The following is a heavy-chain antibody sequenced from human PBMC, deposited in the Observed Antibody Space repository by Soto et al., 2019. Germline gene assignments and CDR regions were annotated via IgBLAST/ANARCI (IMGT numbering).Heavy chain of an antibody. V-gene: IGHV1-69*12. CDR2: IIPIFSTT. Sequence: QVHLVQSGAEVKKPGSSVKVSCKASGGTFSNHAINWVRQAPGQGLEWMGRIIPIFSTTNYAQKFQGRVTFTADESTITAYMEVSSIKHDDTAVYYCAREVAADGTFREDVFDIWGQGTLVTVSS. D-gene: IGHD6-13*01. CDR3: AREVAADGTFREDVFDI. CDR1: GGTFSNHA. J-gene: IGHJ3*02.